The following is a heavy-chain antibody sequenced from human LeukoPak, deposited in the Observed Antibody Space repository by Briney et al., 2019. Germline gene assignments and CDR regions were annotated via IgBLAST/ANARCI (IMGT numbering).Heavy chain of an antibody. CDR2: IIPIFGTA. CDR1: GYTFTSYA. D-gene: IGHD2-2*02. V-gene: IGHV1-69*13. J-gene: IGHJ5*02. Sequence: ASVKVSCKASGYTFTSYAISWVRQAPGQGLEWMGGIIPIFGTANYAQKFQGRVTITADESTSTAYMELSSLRSEDTAVYYCARDPSLLYCSSTSCYRGINWFDPWGQGTLVTVSS. CDR3: ARDPSLLYCSSTSCYRGINWFDP.